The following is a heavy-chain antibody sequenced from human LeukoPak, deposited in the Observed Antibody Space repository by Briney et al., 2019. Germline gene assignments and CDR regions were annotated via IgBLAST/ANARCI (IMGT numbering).Heavy chain of an antibody. J-gene: IGHJ5*02. CDR3: ARDRYCSSTSCYNSDDWFDP. CDR2: IYTSGST. Sequence: SETLSLTCAVYGGSFSGYYWSWIRQPPGKGLEWIGRIYTSGSTNYNPSLKSRVTMSVDTSKNQFSLKLSSVTAADTAVYYCARDRYCSSTSCYNSDDWFDPWGQGTLVTVSS. D-gene: IGHD2-2*01. CDR1: GGSFSGYY. V-gene: IGHV4-4*07.